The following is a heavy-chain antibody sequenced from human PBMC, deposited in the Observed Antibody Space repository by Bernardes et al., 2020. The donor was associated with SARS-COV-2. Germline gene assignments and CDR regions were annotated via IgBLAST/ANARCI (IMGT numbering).Heavy chain of an antibody. CDR1: GFRFSSFW. Sequence: GGSLRLSCAASGFRFSSFWMNWVRQAPGKGLEWVANIKEDGSEKYYVDFVKGRFTISRDNAKNSLYLEMNRLGVDDTAVYYCARDPAYGRGYNGYDQDHWGLGTPVTVSS. D-gene: IGHD5-12*01. J-gene: IGHJ4*02. CDR3: ARDPAYGRGYNGYDQDH. CDR2: IKEDGSEK. V-gene: IGHV3-7*01.